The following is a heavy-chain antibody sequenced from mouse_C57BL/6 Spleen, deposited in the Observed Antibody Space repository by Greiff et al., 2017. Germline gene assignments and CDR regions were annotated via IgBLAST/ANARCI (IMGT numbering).Heavy chain of an antibody. CDR3: ARLRGIWYFDV. CDR1: GYTFTSYW. V-gene: IGHV1-64*01. CDR2: IHPNSGST. J-gene: IGHJ1*03. Sequence: QVQLQQPGAELVKPGASVKLSCKASGYTFTSYWMHWVKQRPGQGLEWIGMIHPNSGSTNYNEKFKSKATLTVDKSSSTAYMQLSSLTSEDSAVYYCARLRGIWYFDVWGTGTTVTVSS.